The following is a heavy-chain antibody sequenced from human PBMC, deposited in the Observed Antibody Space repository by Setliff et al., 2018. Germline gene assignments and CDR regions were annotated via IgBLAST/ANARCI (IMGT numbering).Heavy chain of an antibody. V-gene: IGHV4-31*03. CDR1: GGSISSGDYY. CDR2: IYYSGST. J-gene: IGHJ4*02. Sequence: SETLSLTCTVSGGSISSGDYYWSWIRQPPGKGLEWIGYIYYSGSTYYNPSLKSRITISLDTSKNQFSLKVNSVTAADTAVYYCARGRYYGSGSYSLWGQGTLVTVSS. CDR3: ARGRYYGSGSYSL. D-gene: IGHD3-10*01.